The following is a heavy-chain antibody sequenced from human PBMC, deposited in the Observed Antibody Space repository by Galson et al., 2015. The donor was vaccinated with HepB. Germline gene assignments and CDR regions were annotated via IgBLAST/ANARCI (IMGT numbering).Heavy chain of an antibody. CDR3: SSYDNAGNYYFNY. Sequence: SLRLSCAASGFTFSASAIHWVRQASGKGLEWVGRVRTKSNGYATSYAASLKGKVTISRGDSKSMAFLQMNRLKTEDSAIYYCSSYDNAGNYYFNYWGPGTLVTVSS. CDR1: GFTFSASA. CDR2: VRTKSNGYAT. D-gene: IGHD3-10*01. J-gene: IGHJ4*02. V-gene: IGHV3-73*01.